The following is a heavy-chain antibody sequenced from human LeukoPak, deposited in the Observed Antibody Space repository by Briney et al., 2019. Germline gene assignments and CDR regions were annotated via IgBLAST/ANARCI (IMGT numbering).Heavy chain of an antibody. CDR2: IYYSGST. CDR3: ARYPDYGDTDYFDY. J-gene: IGHJ4*02. Sequence: SETLSLICTVSGGSISSYYWSWIRQPPGKGLEWIGYIYYSGSTNYNPSLKSRVTISVDTSKNQFSLKLSSVTAADTAVYYCARYPDYGDTDYFDYWGQGTLVTVSS. V-gene: IGHV4-59*01. CDR1: GGSISSYY. D-gene: IGHD4-17*01.